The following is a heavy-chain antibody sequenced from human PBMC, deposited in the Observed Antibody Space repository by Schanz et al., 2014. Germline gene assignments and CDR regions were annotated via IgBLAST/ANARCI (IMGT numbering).Heavy chain of an antibody. J-gene: IGHJ4*02. V-gene: IGHV1-18*01. CDR2: ISPYNGNT. CDR3: ARDRVYRFLKGENRFYFDY. CDR1: GYTFTNYG. Sequence: QVRLVQSGAELKMPGATVKVSCETSGYTFTNYGVSWVRQAPGQGLEWVAWISPYNGNTAYAQNRKGGLRMTTDTSTATAYMELRSLTSDDTAVYYCARDRVYRFLKGENRFYFDYWGQGTLVIVSS. D-gene: IGHD3-3*01.